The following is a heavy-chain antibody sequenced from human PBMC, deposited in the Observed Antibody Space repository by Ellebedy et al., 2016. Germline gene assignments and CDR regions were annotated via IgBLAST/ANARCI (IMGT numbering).Heavy chain of an antibody. CDR3: VRGGPIDY. D-gene: IGHD3-16*01. CDR1: GFTFFNYW. CDR2: INSDGSTT. J-gene: IGHJ4*02. V-gene: IGHV3-74*01. Sequence: GGSLRLXXAASGFTFFNYWMSWVRQAPGKGLVWVSRINSDGSTTNYADSVRGRFPISRDNAKNTLYLQMNSLGAEDTAVYYCVRGGPIDYWGQGTLVTVSS.